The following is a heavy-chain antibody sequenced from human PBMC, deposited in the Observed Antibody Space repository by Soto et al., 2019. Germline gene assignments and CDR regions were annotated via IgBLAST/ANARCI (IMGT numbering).Heavy chain of an antibody. D-gene: IGHD2-15*01. V-gene: IGHV1-69*06. CDR1: GGTFSTYT. Sequence: ASVKVSCKASGGTFSTYTFIWVRQAPGQGLEWMGRIIPIFGTPYYAQKFQGRVTITADKSTSTVYMELSSLGSDDTAVYFCARGLECRGYCLDKPTWFGPWGQGTLVTVSS. CDR2: IIPIFGTP. J-gene: IGHJ5*02. CDR3: ARGLECRGYCLDKPTWFGP.